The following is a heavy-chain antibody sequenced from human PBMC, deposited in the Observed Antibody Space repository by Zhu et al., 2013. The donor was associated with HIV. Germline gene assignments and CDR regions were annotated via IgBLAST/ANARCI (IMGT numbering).Heavy chain of an antibody. CDR2: IIPIFGTA. J-gene: IGHJ4*02. Sequence: QVQLMQSGAEVKKPGASMKVSCKVSGYSFSGYWIYWVRQAPGQGLEWMGGIIPIFGTANYAQKFQGRVTITADESTSTAYMELSSLRSEDTAVYYCARMDTAMVSELDYWGQGTLVTVSS. CDR1: GYSFSGYW. CDR3: ARMDTAMVSELDY. V-gene: IGHV1-69*01. D-gene: IGHD5-18*01.